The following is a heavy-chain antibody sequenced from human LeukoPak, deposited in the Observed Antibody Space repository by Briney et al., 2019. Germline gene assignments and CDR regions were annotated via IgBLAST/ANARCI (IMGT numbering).Heavy chain of an antibody. V-gene: IGHV1-69*01. D-gene: IGHD4-17*01. J-gene: IGHJ6*02. CDR2: IIPIFGTA. Sequence: ASVKVSCKASGGTFSSYAISWVRQAPGQGLEWMGGIIPIFGTANYAQKFQGRVTITADESTSTAYMELSSLRSEDTAVYYCARAPFPDYGDYKFSLGDYYYGMDVWGQGTTVTVSS. CDR1: GGTFSSYA. CDR3: ARAPFPDYGDYKFSLGDYYYGMDV.